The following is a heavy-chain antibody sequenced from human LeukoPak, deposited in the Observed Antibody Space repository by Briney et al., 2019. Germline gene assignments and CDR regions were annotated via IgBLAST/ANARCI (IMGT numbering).Heavy chain of an antibody. CDR3: AKYPGRGYSYGSPFDY. V-gene: IGHV3-30*18. CDR1: GFTFSSYA. CDR2: ISYDGSNK. J-gene: IGHJ4*02. Sequence: GGSLRLSCAASGFTFSSYAMSWVRQAPGKGLEWVAVISYDGSNKYYADSVKGRFTISRDNSKNTLYLQMNSLRAEDTAVYYCAKYPGRGYSYGSPFDYWGQGTLVTVSS. D-gene: IGHD5-18*01.